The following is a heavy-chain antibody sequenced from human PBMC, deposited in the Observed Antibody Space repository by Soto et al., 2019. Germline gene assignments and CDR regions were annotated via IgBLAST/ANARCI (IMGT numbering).Heavy chain of an antibody. Sequence: LRLSCAASGFTFSSYGMHWVRQAPGKGLEWVAVISYDGSNKYYADSVKGRFTISRDNSKNTLYLQMNSLRAEDTAVYYCAKDISDSYDYSNYALDYWGQGTLVTVSS. CDR2: ISYDGSNK. CDR3: AKDISDSYDYSNYALDY. J-gene: IGHJ4*02. V-gene: IGHV3-30*18. D-gene: IGHD4-4*01. CDR1: GFTFSSYG.